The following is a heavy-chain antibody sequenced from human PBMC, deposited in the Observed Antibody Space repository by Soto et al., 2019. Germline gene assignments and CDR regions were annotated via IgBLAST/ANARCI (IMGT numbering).Heavy chain of an antibody. J-gene: IGHJ5*02. V-gene: IGHV3-9*01. CDR2: ISWNSGSI. Sequence: GGSLRLSCAASGFSFDDYAIHWVRQAPGKGLEWVSGISWNSGSIVYADSVKGRFTISRDNAKNSLYLQMNSLRDEDTALYYCAGAKTTVFNWFDPWGQGTLVTVSS. D-gene: IGHD4-17*01. CDR1: GFSFDDYA. CDR3: AGAKTTVFNWFDP.